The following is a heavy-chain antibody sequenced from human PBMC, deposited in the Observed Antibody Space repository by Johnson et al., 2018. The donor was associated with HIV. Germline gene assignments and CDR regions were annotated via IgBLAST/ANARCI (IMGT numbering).Heavy chain of an antibody. Sequence: EMQLVESGGGVVQPGRSLRLSCAASGFSFSNAWMNWVRQAPGKGLEWVGRIKSKSDGGTTDYAAPVKGRFTMSRDDSKSTLYLQMNSLKTEDTAVYYCARPYDSSGGGAFDIWGQGTMVTVSS. D-gene: IGHD3-22*01. V-gene: IGHV3-15*01. CDR1: GFSFSNAW. J-gene: IGHJ3*02. CDR3: ARPYDSSGGGAFDI. CDR2: IKSKSDGGTT.